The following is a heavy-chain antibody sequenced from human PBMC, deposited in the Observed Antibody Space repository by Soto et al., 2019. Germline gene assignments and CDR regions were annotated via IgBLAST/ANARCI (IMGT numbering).Heavy chain of an antibody. V-gene: IGHV1-2*02. Sequence: ASVKVSCKASGYTFTGYYMHWVRQAPGQGLEWMGWINPNSGGTNYAQKFQGRVTMTRDTSISTAYMELSRLRSDDTAVYYCARDSSGAGGAPYYYYYGMDVWGQGTTVTVSS. CDR2: INPNSGGT. CDR3: ARDSSGAGGAPYYYYYGMDV. CDR1: GYTFTGYY. J-gene: IGHJ6*02. D-gene: IGHD2-15*01.